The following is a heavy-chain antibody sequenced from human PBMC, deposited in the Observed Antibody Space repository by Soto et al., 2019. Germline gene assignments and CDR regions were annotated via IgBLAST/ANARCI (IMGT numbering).Heavy chain of an antibody. V-gene: IGHV1-2*02. Sequence: ASVKVSCKASGYTFTGYYMHWVRQAPGQGLEWMGWINPNSGGTNYAQKFQGRVTMTRDTSISTAYMELSRLRSDDTAVYYCARDSSGAGGAPYYYYYGMDVWGQGTTVTVSS. CDR2: INPNSGGT. CDR3: ARDSSGAGGAPYYYYYGMDV. CDR1: GYTFTGYY. J-gene: IGHJ6*02. D-gene: IGHD2-15*01.